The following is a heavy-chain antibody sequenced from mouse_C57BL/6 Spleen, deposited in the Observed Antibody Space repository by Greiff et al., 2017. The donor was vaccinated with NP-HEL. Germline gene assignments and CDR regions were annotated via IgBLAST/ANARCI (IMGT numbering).Heavy chain of an antibody. V-gene: IGHV2-6*01. Sequence: VNVVESGPGLVAPSQSLSITCTVSGFSLTSYGVDWVRQSPGKGLEWLGVIWGVGSTNYNAALKSRVSISKDNSKSQVFLKMNSLQTDDTAMYYCGRDSSGYLYAMDYWGQGTSVTVSS. J-gene: IGHJ4*01. CDR1: GFSLTSYG. D-gene: IGHD3-2*02. CDR2: IWGVGST. CDR3: GRDSSGYLYAMDY.